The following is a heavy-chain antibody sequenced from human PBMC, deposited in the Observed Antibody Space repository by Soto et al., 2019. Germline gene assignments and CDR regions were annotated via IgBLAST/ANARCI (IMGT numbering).Heavy chain of an antibody. J-gene: IGHJ4*02. Sequence: SCAASGFTFSSYAMSWVRQAPGKGLEWVSAISGRGGSTYYADSVKGRFTISRDNSKNTLYLQMNSLRAEDTAVYYCAKVTYYYDSSGYYPPGPFDYWGQGTLVTVSS. D-gene: IGHD3-22*01. CDR2: ISGRGGST. CDR1: GFTFSSYA. V-gene: IGHV3-23*01. CDR3: AKVTYYYDSSGYYPPGPFDY.